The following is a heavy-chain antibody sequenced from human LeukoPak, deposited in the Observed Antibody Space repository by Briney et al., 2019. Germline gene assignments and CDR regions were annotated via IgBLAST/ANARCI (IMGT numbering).Heavy chain of an antibody. CDR3: ARQMQSHGNFDS. D-gene: IGHD1-26*01. V-gene: IGHV3-23*01. Sequence: GGSLRLSCAASGFPFISYAMSWVRQAPGKGLEWVSAISGSGGTTYHTGSVKGRFTISRENARNSLYLQMNSLRAEDTAMYYCARQMQSHGNFDSWGQGTLVTVSS. J-gene: IGHJ4*02. CDR2: ISGSGGTT. CDR1: GFPFISYA.